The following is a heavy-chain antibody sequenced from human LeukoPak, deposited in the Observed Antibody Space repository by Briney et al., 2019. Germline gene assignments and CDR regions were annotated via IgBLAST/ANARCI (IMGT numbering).Heavy chain of an antibody. CDR1: GVSINSHY. CDR3: ARVLQNYYHMDV. CDR2: IYDSGSD. V-gene: IGHV4-59*11. D-gene: IGHD3-3*01. J-gene: IGHJ6*03. Sequence: PSETLSLTCTVSGVSINSHYWSWIRQPPGNGLDGIGFIYDSGSDNYKSSLKSRVTMTVDTSKNQFSMKLNSVSAADTAVYYCARVLQNYYHMDVWGKGTTVTVSS.